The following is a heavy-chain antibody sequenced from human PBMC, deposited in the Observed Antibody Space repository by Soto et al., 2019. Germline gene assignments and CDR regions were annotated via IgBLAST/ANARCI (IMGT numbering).Heavy chain of an antibody. J-gene: IGHJ2*01. CDR1: GGSISSGDYY. CDR3: ARENVSGEKPGAYFGL. V-gene: IGHV4-31*03. CDR2: IYYSGST. D-gene: IGHD3-16*01. Sequence: QVQVQESSPGLVKPSQTLSLTCTVSGGSISSGDYYWSWIRQHPGKCLEWIGYIYYSGSTYYNPSPKNRVTLSGDPSKNQFSLKVSPVNAADKAGYYWARENVSGEKPGAYFGLLGRGTLVTVSS.